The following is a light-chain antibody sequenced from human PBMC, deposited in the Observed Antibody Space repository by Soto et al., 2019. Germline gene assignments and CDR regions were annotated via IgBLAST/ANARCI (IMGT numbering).Light chain of an antibody. CDR2: AAS. Sequence: EKVMTQSPATLSVSPGERGTRSGRASQSVSSNLAWYQQKPGQAARLLIYAASTRATGIPARFSGSGSGTEFTLTITSLQSEDFAVYYCQPYNNWPLTFGGGTQVDIK. J-gene: IGKJ4*01. CDR3: QPYNNWPLT. V-gene: IGKV3-15*01. CDR1: QSVSSN.